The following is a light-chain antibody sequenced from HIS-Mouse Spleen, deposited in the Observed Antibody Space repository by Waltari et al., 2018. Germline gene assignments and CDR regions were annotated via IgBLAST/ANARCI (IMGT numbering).Light chain of an antibody. CDR2: EGS. J-gene: IGLJ2*01. V-gene: IGLV2-23*01. Sequence: QSALTQPASVSGSPGQPITISCTGTSSDVGSYNLVSWYQQHPRKAPKLMIYEGSKRPSGVSNRFSGSKSGNTASLTISGLQAEDEADYYCCSYAGSSTLVFGGGTKLTVL. CDR1: SSDVGSYNL. CDR3: CSYAGSSTLV.